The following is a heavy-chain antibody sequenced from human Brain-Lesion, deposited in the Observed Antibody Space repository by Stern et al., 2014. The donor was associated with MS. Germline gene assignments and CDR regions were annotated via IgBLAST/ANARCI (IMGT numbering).Heavy chain of an antibody. D-gene: IGHD3-22*01. Sequence: QVQLGQSGAEVKKPGASVKVSCKASGYTFTGYYMHWVRQAPGQGLEWMGWINPKSGGTNYAQKLQGWVTMTRDTSINTAYMELSRLRSDDTAVYYCATYYYDSTGYNDFWGQGTLVTVSP. CDR1: GYTFTGYY. J-gene: IGHJ4*02. CDR3: ATYYYDSTGYNDF. V-gene: IGHV1-2*04. CDR2: INPKSGGT.